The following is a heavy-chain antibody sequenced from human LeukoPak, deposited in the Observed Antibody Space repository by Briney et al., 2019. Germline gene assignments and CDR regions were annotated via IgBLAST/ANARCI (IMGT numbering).Heavy chain of an antibody. CDR3: ARDSYSSRRWERYYYGMDV. CDR1: GVTFSSYE. Sequence: GGSLRLSCAASGVTFSSYEMKWVRQAPGKGLEWVSYISSSGSTIYYADSVKGRFTISRDNAKNSLYLQMNSLRAEDTAVYYCARDSYSSRRWERYYYGMDVWGQGTTVTVSS. D-gene: IGHD1-26*01. V-gene: IGHV3-48*03. J-gene: IGHJ6*02. CDR2: ISSSGSTI.